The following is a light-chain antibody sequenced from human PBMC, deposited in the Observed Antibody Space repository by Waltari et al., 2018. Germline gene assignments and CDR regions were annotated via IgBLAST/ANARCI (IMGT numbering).Light chain of an antibody. Sequence: QSVLTPPPSSSGPPGQRVTIACSGARSNIRLNTVSWSHPLPGTAPKLLIYSFNQRPSGVPDRFSGSKSGTSASLVISGLQSEDEADYYCAAWDDSLNGVVFGGGTKVTVL. V-gene: IGLV1-44*01. CDR2: SFN. CDR1: RSNIRLNT. CDR3: AAWDDSLNGVV. J-gene: IGLJ3*02.